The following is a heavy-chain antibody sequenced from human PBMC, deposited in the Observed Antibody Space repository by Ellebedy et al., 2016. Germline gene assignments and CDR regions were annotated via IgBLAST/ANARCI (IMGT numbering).Heavy chain of an antibody. CDR2: IYHLGNT. J-gene: IGHJ4*02. D-gene: IGHD4-17*01. CDR1: GYSISSCYY. CDR3: ARVRAYGDYSVDY. V-gene: IGHV4-38-2*02. Sequence: SETLSLTCTVSGYSISSCYYWGWIRQPPGKGLQWIGSIYHLGNTYYNPSLKSRVTMSVDTSQNQFSLRLSSVTAADTAVYYCARVRAYGDYSVDYWGQGTLVTVSS.